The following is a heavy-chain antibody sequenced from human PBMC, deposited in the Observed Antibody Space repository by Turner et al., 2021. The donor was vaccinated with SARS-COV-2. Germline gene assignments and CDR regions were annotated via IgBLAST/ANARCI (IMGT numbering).Heavy chain of an antibody. CDR2: IYYSGST. CDR3: ATYYYDSSGYHYAFDY. Sequence: QVQLQESGPGLVKPSETLSLTCTVSGGSVSSGSYYWSWIRQPPGKGLEWIGYIYYSGSTNYNPSLKSRVTISVDTSKNQFSLKLSSVTAADTAVYFCATYYYDSSGYHYAFDYWGQGTLVTVSS. V-gene: IGHV4-61*01. J-gene: IGHJ4*02. CDR1: GGSVSSGSYY. D-gene: IGHD3-22*01.